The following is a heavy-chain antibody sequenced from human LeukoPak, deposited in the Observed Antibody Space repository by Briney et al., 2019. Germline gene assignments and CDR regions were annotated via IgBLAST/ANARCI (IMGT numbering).Heavy chain of an antibody. CDR1: GGSISSGSYY. J-gene: IGHJ4*02. V-gene: IGHV4-39*01. D-gene: IGHD5-18*01. Sequence: PSETLSLTCTVSGGSISSGSYYWGWIRQPPGKGLEWIGSIYYSGSTYYNPSLESRVAISVDTSKNQSSLRLSSVTAADTAVYYCARLRNTALIKDWTYFHFDSWGQGTLVTVS. CDR3: ARLRNTALIKDWTYFHFDS. CDR2: IYYSGST.